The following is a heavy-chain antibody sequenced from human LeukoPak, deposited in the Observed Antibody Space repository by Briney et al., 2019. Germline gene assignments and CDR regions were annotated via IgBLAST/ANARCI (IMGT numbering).Heavy chain of an antibody. CDR2: IYPGDSDT. D-gene: IGHD2-21*02. V-gene: IGHV5-51*01. CDR3: ARLAYCGGDCYFRSYFDY. CDR1: GYSFTSYW. J-gene: IGHJ4*02. Sequence: GESLKISCKGSGYSFTSYWIGWVRQMPGKGLEWMGIIYPGDSDTRYSPSFQGQVTISADKSISTAYLQWSSLKASDTAMYYCARLAYCGGDCYFRSYFDYWDQGTLVTVSS.